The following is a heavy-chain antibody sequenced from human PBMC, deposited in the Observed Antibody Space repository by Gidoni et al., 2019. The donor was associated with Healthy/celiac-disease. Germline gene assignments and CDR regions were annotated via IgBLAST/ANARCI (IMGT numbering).Heavy chain of an antibody. J-gene: IGHJ1*01. D-gene: IGHD3-10*01. CDR3: ARGTSAGTEYFQH. Sequence: QVQLVQSGGELKKPGASVTVSCKASGYTFTNYGISWVRQAPGQGLEWMGWISGYNGNTNYAQKFQGRVTMTTDSSTSTAYMELRSLRSDDTAVYYCARGTSAGTEYFQHWGQGTLVTVSS. CDR1: GYTFTNYG. CDR2: ISGYNGNT. V-gene: IGHV1-18*01.